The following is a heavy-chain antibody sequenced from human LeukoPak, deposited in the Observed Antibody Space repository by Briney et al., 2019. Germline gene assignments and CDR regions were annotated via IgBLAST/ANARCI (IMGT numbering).Heavy chain of an antibody. J-gene: IGHJ6*02. CDR3: AKDTSPLYYYYGMDV. Sequence: PGGSLRLSCAASRFTFSSYAMSWVRQAPGKGLEWVSAISGSGGSTYYADSVKGRFTISGDNSKNTLYLQMNSLRAEDTAVYYCAKDTSPLYYYYGMDVWGQGTTVTVSS. V-gene: IGHV3-23*01. D-gene: IGHD2-2*01. CDR2: ISGSGGST. CDR1: RFTFSSYA.